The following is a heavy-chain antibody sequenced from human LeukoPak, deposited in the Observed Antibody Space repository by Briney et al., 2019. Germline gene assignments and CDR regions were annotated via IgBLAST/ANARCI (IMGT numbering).Heavy chain of an antibody. V-gene: IGHV3-74*01. CDR3: ARAQAYCSGGSCYSMGLDS. J-gene: IGHJ4*02. D-gene: IGHD2-15*01. CDR2: INTDGRIT. Sequence: LPGGSLRLYCAASGFTYSSHWMHWVRQAPGEGLMWVSRINTDGRITNYADSVKCRLTISGDNAKNTLYLLLSSLRVEDTAVYYCARAQAYCSGGSCYSMGLDSWGQGTLVTVSS. CDR1: GFTYSSHW.